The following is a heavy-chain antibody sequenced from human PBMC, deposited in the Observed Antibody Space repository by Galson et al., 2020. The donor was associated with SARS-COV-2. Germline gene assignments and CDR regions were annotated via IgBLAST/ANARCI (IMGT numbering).Heavy chain of an antibody. CDR1: GGSFSGYY. Sequence: SETLSLTCAVYGGSFSGYYWSWIRQPPGTGLEWIGEINHSGSTNYNPSLKSRVTISVDTSKNQFSLKLSSVTAADTAVYYCVRIQLWLNYYYYYGMDVWGQGTTVTVSS. CDR3: VRIQLWLNYYYYYGMDV. CDR2: INHSGST. J-gene: IGHJ6*02. D-gene: IGHD5-18*01. V-gene: IGHV4-34*01.